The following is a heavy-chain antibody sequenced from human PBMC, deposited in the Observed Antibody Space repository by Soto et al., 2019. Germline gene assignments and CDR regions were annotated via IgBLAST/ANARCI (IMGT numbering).Heavy chain of an antibody. CDR3: ARANGLTYYYDSSGFDY. CDR2: IYYSGST. CDR1: GGSVSSGSYY. D-gene: IGHD3-22*01. J-gene: IGHJ4*02. V-gene: IGHV4-61*01. Sequence: PSETLSLTCTVSGGSVSSGSYYWSWIRQPPGKGLEWIGYIYYSGSTNYNPSRKSRVTISVDTSKNQFSLKLSSVTAADTAVYYCARANGLTYYYDSSGFDYWGQGTLVTVSS.